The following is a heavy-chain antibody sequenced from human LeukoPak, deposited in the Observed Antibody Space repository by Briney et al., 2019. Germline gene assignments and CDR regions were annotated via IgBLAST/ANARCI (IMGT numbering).Heavy chain of an antibody. J-gene: IGHJ6*03. CDR2: MNANSGNT. CDR1: GYTFTRYD. D-gene: IGHD3/OR15-3a*01. CDR3: ARALSWTTESYYYMDV. Sequence: ASVNVSCKASGYTFTRYDINWVRQATGPRLEWMGWMNANSGNTGSAQKSQGRVIMTKLTSITTAYMDLSSLRSEDTAVEYWARALSWTTESYYYMDVWGKGTTVTVSS. V-gene: IGHV1-8*01.